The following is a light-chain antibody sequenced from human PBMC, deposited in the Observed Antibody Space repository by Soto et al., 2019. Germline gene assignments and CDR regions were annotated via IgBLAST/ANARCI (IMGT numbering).Light chain of an antibody. Sequence: EIVMTQSPATLSVSPGERATLSCSASQSVGRNLAWYQQKPGQAPRLLIYGAATRATGIPARFSGSGSGTEFTLTSSSLPSEDFAIYSCQQYNHWPPLTFGGGTKVEIK. CDR3: QQYNHWPPLT. CDR1: QSVGRN. J-gene: IGKJ4*01. CDR2: GAA. V-gene: IGKV3-15*01.